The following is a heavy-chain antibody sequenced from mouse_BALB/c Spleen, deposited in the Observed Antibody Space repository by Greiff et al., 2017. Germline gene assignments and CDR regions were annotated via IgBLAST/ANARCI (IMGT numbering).Heavy chain of an antibody. CDR3: AREGTGTAYYFDY. CDR2: ISYSGST. Sequence: DVQLQESGPGLVKPSQSLSLTCTVTGYSITSDYAWNWIRQFPGNKLEWMGYISYSGSTSYNPSLKSRISITRDTSKNQFFLQLNSVTTEDTATYYCAREGTGTAYYFDYWGQGTTLTVSS. V-gene: IGHV3-2*02. D-gene: IGHD4-1*01. J-gene: IGHJ2*01. CDR1: GYSITSDYA.